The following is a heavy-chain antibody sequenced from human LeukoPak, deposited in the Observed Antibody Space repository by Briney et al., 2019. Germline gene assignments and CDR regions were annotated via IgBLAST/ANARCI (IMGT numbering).Heavy chain of an antibody. D-gene: IGHD4-17*01. J-gene: IGHJ4*02. CDR1: GGSISSYY. CDR2: IHYTGST. Sequence: SETLSLTCTVSGGSISSYYWSWIRQPPGKGLEWIGYIHYTGSTKYNPSLKSRVIISQDTPNNQFSLTVNSVTAADTAVYYCARVPTTMTTRVHFDYWGRGTLVTVSS. V-gene: IGHV4-59*01. CDR3: ARVPTTMTTRVHFDY.